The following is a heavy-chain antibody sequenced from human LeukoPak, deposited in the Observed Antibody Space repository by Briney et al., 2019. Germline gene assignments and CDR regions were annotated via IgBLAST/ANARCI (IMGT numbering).Heavy chain of an antibody. J-gene: IGHJ4*02. Sequence: ASVKVSCKASGYTFTSYDINWVRQATGQGLEWMGWMNPKSGNTGYAQKFQGRVTMTRNTSISTAYMELSSLRSDDTAVYYCARALTYYYGSGPDYWGQGTLVTVSS. CDR1: GYTFTSYD. CDR3: ARALTYYYGSGPDY. D-gene: IGHD3-10*01. CDR2: MNPKSGNT. V-gene: IGHV1-8*01.